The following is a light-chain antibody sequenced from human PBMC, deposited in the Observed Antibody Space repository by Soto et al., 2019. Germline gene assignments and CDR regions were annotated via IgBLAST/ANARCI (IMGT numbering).Light chain of an antibody. V-gene: IGKV1-5*01. CDR1: QSVSGW. Sequence: DIQMTQSPSTLSASVGDTVTVTCRASQSVSGWLAWYQQKPGEAPKLLIYDASALPSGIPSRFSGSGSGTKFTLTITSLQPEDFATYYCQQYNTWSRTFGAGTKVEI. CDR3: QQYNTWSRT. J-gene: IGKJ4*02. CDR2: DAS.